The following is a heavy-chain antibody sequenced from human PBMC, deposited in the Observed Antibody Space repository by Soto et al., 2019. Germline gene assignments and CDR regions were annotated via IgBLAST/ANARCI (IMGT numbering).Heavy chain of an antibody. CDR1: GFTFSSYG. D-gene: IGHD2-15*01. V-gene: IGHV3-30*18. CDR2: ISYDGSNK. J-gene: IGHJ6*02. Sequence: SGGSLRLSCAASGFTFSSYGMHWVRQAPGKGLEWVAVISYDGSNKYYADSVKGRFTISRDNSKNTLYLQMNSLRAEDAAVYYCAKSAGGYYYYGMDVWGQGTTVTVSS. CDR3: AKSAGGYYYYGMDV.